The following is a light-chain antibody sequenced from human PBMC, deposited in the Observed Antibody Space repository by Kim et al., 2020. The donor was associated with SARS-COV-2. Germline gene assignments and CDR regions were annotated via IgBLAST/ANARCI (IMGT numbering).Light chain of an antibody. CDR2: YDS. CDR3: QVWDSSSDHRV. V-gene: IGLV3-21*04. CDR1: NIGSKS. Sequence: SYELTQPPSVSVAPGKTARITCGGNNIGSKSVHWYQQKPGQAPVSVIYYDSDRPSGIPERFSGSNSGNTATLTISRVEAGDEADYYCQVWDSSSDHRVFG. J-gene: IGLJ3*02.